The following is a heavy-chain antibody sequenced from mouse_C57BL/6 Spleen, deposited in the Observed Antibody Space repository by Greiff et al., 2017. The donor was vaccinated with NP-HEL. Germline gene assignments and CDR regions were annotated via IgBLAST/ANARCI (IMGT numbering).Heavy chain of an antibody. Sequence: VKLQQPGAELVKPGASVKLSCKASGYTFTSYWMHWVKQRPGQGLEWIGMIHPNSGSTNYNEKFKSKATLTVDKSSSTAYMQLSSLTSEDSAVYYWARTRDYGSSPYWYFDVWGTGTTVTVSS. CDR1: GYTFTSYW. CDR2: IHPNSGST. D-gene: IGHD1-1*01. V-gene: IGHV1-64*01. CDR3: ARTRDYGSSPYWYFDV. J-gene: IGHJ1*03.